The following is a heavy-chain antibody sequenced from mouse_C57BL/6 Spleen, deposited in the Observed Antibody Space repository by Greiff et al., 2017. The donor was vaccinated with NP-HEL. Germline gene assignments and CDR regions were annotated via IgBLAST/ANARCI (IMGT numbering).Heavy chain of an antibody. J-gene: IGHJ4*01. CDR2: INPNNGGT. CDR1: GYTFTDYN. CDR3: ARGAYYSNPYAMDY. D-gene: IGHD2-5*01. Sequence: VQLQQSGPELVKPGASVKMSCKASGYTFTDYNMHWVKQSHGKSLEWIGYINPNNGGTSYNQKFKGKATLTVNKSSSTAYMELRSLTSEDSAVYYCARGAYYSNPYAMDYWGQGTSVTVSS. V-gene: IGHV1-22*01.